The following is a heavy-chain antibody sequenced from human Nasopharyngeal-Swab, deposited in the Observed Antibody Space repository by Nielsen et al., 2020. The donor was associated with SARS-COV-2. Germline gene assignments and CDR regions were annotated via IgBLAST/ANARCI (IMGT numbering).Heavy chain of an antibody. CDR3: ARAGYSYGSTHYYYYGMDV. J-gene: IGHJ6*02. D-gene: IGHD5-18*01. CDR2: INPNSGGT. V-gene: IGHV1-2*04. Sequence: ASVKVSCKASGYTFTGYYMHWVRQAPGQGLEWMGWINPNSGGTNYAQKFQGWVTMTRDTSISTAYMELRSLRSDDTAVYYCARAGYSYGSTHYYYYGMDVWGQGTTVTVSS. CDR1: GYTFTGYY.